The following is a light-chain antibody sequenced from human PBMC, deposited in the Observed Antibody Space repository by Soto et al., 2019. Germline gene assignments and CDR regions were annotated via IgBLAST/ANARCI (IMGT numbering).Light chain of an antibody. CDR2: EGS. CDR1: SSDVGNYNL. CDR3: CSYAGSSTFVV. J-gene: IGLJ2*01. V-gene: IGLV2-23*03. Sequence: QSVLTQPASVSGSPGQSITISCTGTSSDVGNYNLVSWYQQHPGKAPKLMIYEGSKRPSGVSNRFSGSKSGNTASLTISRLQAEDEADYYCCSYAGSSTFVVFGGGTKLTVL.